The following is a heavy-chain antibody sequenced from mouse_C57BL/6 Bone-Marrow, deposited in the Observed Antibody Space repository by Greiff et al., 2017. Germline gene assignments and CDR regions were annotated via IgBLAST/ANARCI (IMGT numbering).Heavy chain of an antibody. CDR3: TRDRIYYDSPVDY. CDR1: GFTFSSYA. Sequence: EVKVVESGAGLVKPGGSLKLSCAASGFTFSSYAMSWVRQTPEKRLAWVAYISSGGDYIYYADTVKGRFTISRDNARNTLYLQMSSLKSEDTAMYYCTRDRIYYDSPVDYWGQGTTRTVSS. D-gene: IGHD2-4*01. CDR2: ISSGGDYI. J-gene: IGHJ2*01. V-gene: IGHV5-9-1*02.